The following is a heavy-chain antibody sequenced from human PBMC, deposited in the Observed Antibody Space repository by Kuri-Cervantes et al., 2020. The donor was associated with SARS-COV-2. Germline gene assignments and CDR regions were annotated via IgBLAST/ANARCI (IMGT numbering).Heavy chain of an antibody. D-gene: IGHD3-3*01. CDR3: TRNDFWSGYYFDY. J-gene: IGHJ4*02. Sequence: GESLKISCTASGFTFGDYAMSWVRQAPGKGLEWVGFIRSKAYGGTTEYDASVKGRFTISRDDSKSIAYLQMNSLKTEDTAVYYCTRNDFWSGYYFDYWGQGTLVTVSS. CDR1: GFTFGDYA. CDR2: IRSKAYGGTT. V-gene: IGHV3-49*04.